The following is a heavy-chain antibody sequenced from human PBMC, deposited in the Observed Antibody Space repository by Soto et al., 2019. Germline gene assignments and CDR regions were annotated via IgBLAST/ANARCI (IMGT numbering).Heavy chain of an antibody. CDR2: MNPNSGNT. D-gene: IGHD3-3*01. J-gene: IGHJ6*02. CDR3: GGDKIPPLGVVPQWLYGMDV. Sequence: ASVKFSCKPSGYTFTSYDINWVRQATGQGLEWMGWMNPNSGNTGYAQKLQGRVTMPTDTSTSTAYMELRSLRADDTAVYYCGGDKIPPLGVVPQWLYGMDVWVQGTTGTVSS. V-gene: IGHV1-8*01. CDR1: GYTFTSYD.